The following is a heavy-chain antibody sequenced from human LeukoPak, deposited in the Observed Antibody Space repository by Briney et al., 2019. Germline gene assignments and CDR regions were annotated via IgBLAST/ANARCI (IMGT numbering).Heavy chain of an antibody. CDR1: GFTVSTNY. D-gene: IGHD3-22*01. CDR2: NFSGGNT. V-gene: IGHV3-53*01. CDR3: ARVAVERLYHYDSSGYHLDY. J-gene: IGHJ4*02. Sequence: GGSLRLSCAASGFTVSTNYMSWVRQAPGKGLEWVSVNFSGGNTYYADSVKGRFTISRDNSKNTVYLQMNSLRAEDTAMYYCARVAVERLYHYDSSGYHLDYWGQGTLVTVSS.